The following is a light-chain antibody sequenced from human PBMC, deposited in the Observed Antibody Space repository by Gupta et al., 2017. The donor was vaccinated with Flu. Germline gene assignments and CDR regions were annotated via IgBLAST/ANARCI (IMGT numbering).Light chain of an antibody. V-gene: IGLV2-11*01. CDR1: GRDVGLYNL. CDR2: DVY. Sequence: QSALTQPHSVSGSAGQSVTISCTGTGRDVGLYNLVSWYQQRPGKAPKVIIYDVYERPSGVPDRFSGSKSGNTASLTISGLQTADEADYYCCSYAGNFIWVFGTGTEVTVL. CDR3: CSYAGNFIWV. J-gene: IGLJ1*01.